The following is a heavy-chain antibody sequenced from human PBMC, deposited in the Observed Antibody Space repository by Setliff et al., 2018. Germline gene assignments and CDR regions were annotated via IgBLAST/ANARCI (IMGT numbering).Heavy chain of an antibody. D-gene: IGHD2-15*01. V-gene: IGHV1-69*13. J-gene: IGHJ3*02. CDR2: IIAVFGTA. Sequence: SVKVSCKASGGTFRTDGFSWVRQASGQGLEWMGRIIAVFGTAKYAQKFQGRVTISADESTRTVYMELSSLRSEDTAVYYCAREPRYCSGGSCYSDAFDIWGQGTMVIVSS. CDR3: AREPRYCSGGSCYSDAFDI. CDR1: GGTFRTDG.